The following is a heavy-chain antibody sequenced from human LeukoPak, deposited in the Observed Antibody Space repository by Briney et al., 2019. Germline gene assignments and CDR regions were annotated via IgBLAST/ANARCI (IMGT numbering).Heavy chain of an antibody. CDR2: INLNSGGT. CDR1: GYTFTGYY. J-gene: IGHJ4*02. CDR3: ARVVGWLVWNY. V-gene: IGHV1-2*02. Sequence: ASVKVSCKASGYTFTGYYMHWVRQAPGQGLEWMGWINLNSGGTNYAQKFQGRVTMTSDTSISTAYMELGKLRSEDTAVYYCARVVGWLVWNYWGQGTLVTVSS. D-gene: IGHD6-19*01.